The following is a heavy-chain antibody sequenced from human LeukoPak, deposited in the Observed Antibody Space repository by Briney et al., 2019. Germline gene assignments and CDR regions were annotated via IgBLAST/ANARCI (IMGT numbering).Heavy chain of an antibody. CDR1: GFTFSSYG. CDR2: ISYDGSNK. V-gene: IGHV3-30*18. Sequence: GGSLRLSCAASGFTFSSYGMHWVRQAPGKGLEWVAVISYDGSNKYYADSVKGRFTISRDNSKNTLYLQMNSLRAEDTAVYYCAKDRVTAAGYYFDYWGQGTLVTVSS. CDR3: AKDRVTAAGYYFDY. D-gene: IGHD6-13*01. J-gene: IGHJ4*02.